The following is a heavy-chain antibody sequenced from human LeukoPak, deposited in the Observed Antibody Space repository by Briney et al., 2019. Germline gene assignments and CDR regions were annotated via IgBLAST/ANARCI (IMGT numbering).Heavy chain of an antibody. CDR1: GFTFSSYE. CDR2: ISSSGSTI. CDR3: AREGVADAFDI. D-gene: IGHD2-15*01. J-gene: IGHJ3*02. Sequence: QPGGSLRLSCAASGFTFSSYEMNWVRQAPGKGLEWVSYISSSGSTIYYADSVKGRFTISRDNAKNSLYLQMNSLRAEDTAVYYCAREGVADAFDIWGQGTMVTVSS. V-gene: IGHV3-48*03.